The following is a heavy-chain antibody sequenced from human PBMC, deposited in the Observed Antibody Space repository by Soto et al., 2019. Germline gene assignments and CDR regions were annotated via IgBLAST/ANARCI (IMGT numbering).Heavy chain of an antibody. J-gene: IGHJ4*02. CDR2: ISYDGSNK. CDR1: GFTFSSYG. Sequence: GRSLRLSCAASGFTFSSYGMHWVRQAPGKGLEWVAVISYDGSNKYYADSVKGRFTISRDNSKNTLYLQMNSLRAEDTAVYYCAKADIVLVPAAPFDYWGQGTLVTVSS. D-gene: IGHD2-2*01. V-gene: IGHV3-30*18. CDR3: AKADIVLVPAAPFDY.